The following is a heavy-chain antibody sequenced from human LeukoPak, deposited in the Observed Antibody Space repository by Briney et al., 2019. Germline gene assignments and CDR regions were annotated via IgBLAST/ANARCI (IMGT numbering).Heavy chain of an antibody. D-gene: IGHD1-1*01. Sequence: GGSLRFSCAASGFSFSGYSMNWVRQPPGQGLEWISYISRGSHTIYYADSVRGRFTISRDDAKNSLYLQMNSLRAEITGIYYCSRETTSGYWGQGTLVTVSS. J-gene: IGHJ4*02. CDR1: GFSFSGYS. CDR2: ISRGSHTI. V-gene: IGHV3-48*04. CDR3: SRETTSGY.